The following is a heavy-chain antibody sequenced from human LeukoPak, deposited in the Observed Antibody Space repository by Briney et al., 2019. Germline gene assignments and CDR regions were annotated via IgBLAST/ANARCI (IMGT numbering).Heavy chain of an antibody. D-gene: IGHD3-22*01. J-gene: IGHJ4*02. CDR2: ISSSGSTI. Sequence: PGGSLRLSCAASGFTFIDYYMSWIRQGPGKGLEWVSYISSSGSTIYYADSVKGRFTISRDNSKNTLYLQMNSLRAEDTAVYYCAKDLPHYYDSSGYHHFDYWGQGTLVTVSS. V-gene: IGHV3-11*01. CDR3: AKDLPHYYDSSGYHHFDY. CDR1: GFTFIDYY.